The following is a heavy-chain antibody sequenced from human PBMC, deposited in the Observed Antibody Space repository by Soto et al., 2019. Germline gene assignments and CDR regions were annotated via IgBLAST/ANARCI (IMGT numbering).Heavy chain of an antibody. D-gene: IGHD5-12*01. CDR1: VGSISNNSFS. V-gene: IGHV4-39*01. Sequence: PSETLSLTCIVSVGSISNNSFSWGWIRQPPGKGLEWIGTIYHTGGTHYNPSLKSRLTMSVDTSNDQFSLTLNSLTAADTAVYYCARQVATISYYYYGLDIWGQGTTVTVSS. CDR3: ARQVATISYYYYGLDI. CDR2: IYHTGGT. J-gene: IGHJ6*02.